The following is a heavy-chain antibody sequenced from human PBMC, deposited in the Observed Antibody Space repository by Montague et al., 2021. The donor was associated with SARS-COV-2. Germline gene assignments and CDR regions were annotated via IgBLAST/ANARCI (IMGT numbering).Heavy chain of an antibody. V-gene: IGHV6-1*01. Sequence: CAISGDSDSVMGPTRNSNMQTPAIQSHRLGRTRYRSKWSTNYAVSVQSRITVNPDTSKNHFSLQLNSVTPEDTAVYYCARGQNFGSGNSCNFDHWGQGTLVTVSS. CDR2: TRYRSKWST. J-gene: IGHJ4*02. D-gene: IGHD3-10*01. CDR1: GDSDSVMGPT. CDR3: ARGQNFGSGNSCNFDH.